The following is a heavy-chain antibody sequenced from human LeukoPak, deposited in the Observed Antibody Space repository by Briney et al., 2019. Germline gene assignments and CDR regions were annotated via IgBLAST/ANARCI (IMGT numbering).Heavy chain of an antibody. Sequence: GGSLRLSCAVSGLTFSSSWMDWVRQAPGKGLEWVASINPDGNKKYSADSVKGRFTISRDNAENSLYLQMNSLRIEDTAFYYCARDLAYSRLDYWGQGMLVTVSS. CDR2: INPDGNKK. J-gene: IGHJ4*02. CDR1: GLTFSSSW. D-gene: IGHD5-18*01. CDR3: ARDLAYSRLDY. V-gene: IGHV3-7*01.